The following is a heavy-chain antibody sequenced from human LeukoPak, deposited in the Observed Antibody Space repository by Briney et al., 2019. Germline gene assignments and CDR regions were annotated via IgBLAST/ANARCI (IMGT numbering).Heavy chain of an antibody. D-gene: IGHD2-8*01. CDR3: AADVGIVLTVYAPRYYGMDV. V-gene: IGHV3-23*01. J-gene: IGHJ6*02. Sequence: GESLGLSCGASGFTFSSYAMSWVRQAPGKGLEWVSAISANGGSTYYADSAKGRFTISRDNSKNTVYLQMKSLRAEDTAVYYCAADVGIVLTVYAPRYYGMDVWGQGTTVTVSS. CDR1: GFTFSSYA. CDR2: ISANGGST.